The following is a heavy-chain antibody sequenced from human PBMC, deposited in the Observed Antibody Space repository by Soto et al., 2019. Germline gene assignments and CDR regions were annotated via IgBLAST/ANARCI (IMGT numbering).Heavy chain of an antibody. CDR2: ISGSGGST. J-gene: IGHJ4*02. V-gene: IGHV3-23*01. CDR1: GFTFSSYA. D-gene: IGHD4-17*01. CDR3: AKVLIAGVRSVPPSDS. Sequence: EVQLLESGGGLVQPGGSLRLSCAASGFTFSSYAMSWVRQAPGKGLEWVSAISGSGGSTYYADSVKGRFTISRDNSKNPLYQKMNRRGAEDTAVYYWAKVLIAGVRSVPPSDSGGQEPLVPVSS.